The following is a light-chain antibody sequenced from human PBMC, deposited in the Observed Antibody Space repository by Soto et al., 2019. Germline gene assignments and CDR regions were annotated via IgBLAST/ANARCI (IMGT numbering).Light chain of an antibody. Sequence: EIMLTQSACTLSLSPGERATLSCRASQSVSSSYLACYQQKPGQAPRLLMYDASTRATGIPARFSGSGSGTEFTLTISSLQSEDFAVYYCQQYNNWPKTFGQGTKVDIK. J-gene: IGKJ1*01. CDR3: QQYNNWPKT. V-gene: IGKV3-15*01. CDR1: QSVSSSY. CDR2: DAS.